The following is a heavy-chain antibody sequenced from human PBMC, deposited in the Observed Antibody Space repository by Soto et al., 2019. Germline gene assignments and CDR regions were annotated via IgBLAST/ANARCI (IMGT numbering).Heavy chain of an antibody. CDR2: IYYSGST. V-gene: IGHV4-31*03. Sequence: SETLSLTCTVSGGSISSGGYYWSWIRQHPGKGLEWIGYIYYSGSTYYNPSLKSRVTISVDTSKNQFSLKLSSVTAADTAVYYCARDRSGGYSGYGGGWFDPWGQGTLVTVSS. CDR3: ARDRSGGYSGYGGGWFDP. D-gene: IGHD5-12*01. J-gene: IGHJ5*02. CDR1: GGSISSGGYY.